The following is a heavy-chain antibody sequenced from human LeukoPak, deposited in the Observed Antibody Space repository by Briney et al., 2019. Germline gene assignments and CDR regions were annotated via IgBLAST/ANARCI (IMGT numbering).Heavy chain of an antibody. CDR3: ARDRSQRAYSYGPDGE. CDR1: GFTFSSYA. CDR2: ISYDGSNK. V-gene: IGHV3-30*01. D-gene: IGHD5-18*01. J-gene: IGHJ4*02. Sequence: GGSLRLSCAASGFTFSSYAMHWVRQAPGKGPEWAAVISYDGSNKFYADSVKGRFTISRDNSKNTLFLQMNSLRAEDTAVYYCARDRSQRAYSYGPDGEWGQGTLVTVSS.